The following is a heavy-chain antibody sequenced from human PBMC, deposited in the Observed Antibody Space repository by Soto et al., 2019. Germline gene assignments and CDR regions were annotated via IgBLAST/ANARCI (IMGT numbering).Heavy chain of an antibody. Sequence: QVQLVESGGGVVQPGRSLRLSCAASGFTFSSYAMHWVRHAPGKGLEWVAVISYDGSNKYYADSVKGRFTISRDNSKNTLYLQMNSLRAEDTAVYYCARDGYSSSWYADYWGQGTLVTVSS. D-gene: IGHD6-13*01. J-gene: IGHJ4*02. CDR2: ISYDGSNK. V-gene: IGHV3-30-3*01. CDR1: GFTFSSYA. CDR3: ARDGYSSSWYADY.